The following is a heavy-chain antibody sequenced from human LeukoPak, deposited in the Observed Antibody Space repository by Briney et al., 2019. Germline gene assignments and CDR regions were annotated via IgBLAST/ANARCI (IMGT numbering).Heavy chain of an antibody. D-gene: IGHD3-10*01. V-gene: IGHV1-69*05. Sequence: SVKVSRKASGGTFSSYAISWVRQAPGQGLEWMGGIIPLFGTANYAQKFQGRVTITTDESTSTAYMELSSLRSEDTAVYYCAREGPITMVRGGWFDPWGQGTLVTVSS. CDR1: GGTFSSYA. J-gene: IGHJ5*02. CDR3: AREGPITMVRGGWFDP. CDR2: IIPLFGTA.